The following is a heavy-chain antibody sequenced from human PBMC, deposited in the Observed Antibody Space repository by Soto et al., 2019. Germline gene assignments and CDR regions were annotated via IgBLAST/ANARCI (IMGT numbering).Heavy chain of an antibody. J-gene: IGHJ2*01. D-gene: IGHD3-16*01. Sequence: SETLSLTCTVSGGSINSYYWTWIRQPPGKGLEWIGYIHYSAGTNYNPSLKSRVTISVDTSKNQFSLMLSSVTAADTAVYYCARVFPPFFSRPLDWYFDLWGRGTLVTVSS. V-gene: IGHV4-59*01. CDR1: GGSINSYY. CDR2: IHYSAGT. CDR3: ARVFPPFFSRPLDWYFDL.